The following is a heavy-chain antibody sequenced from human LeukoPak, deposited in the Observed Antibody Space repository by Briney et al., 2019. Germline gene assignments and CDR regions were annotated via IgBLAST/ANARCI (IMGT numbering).Heavy chain of an antibody. CDR3: ARVSAVVVVAATLDY. V-gene: IGHV3-30-3*01. CDR1: GFTFSSCA. J-gene: IGHJ4*02. Sequence: GRSLRLSCAASGFTFSSCAMHWVRQAPGKGLEWVAVISYDGSNKYYADSVKGRFTISRDNSKNTLYLQMNSLRAEDTAVYYCARVSAVVVVAATLDYWGQGTLVTVSS. D-gene: IGHD2-15*01. CDR2: ISYDGSNK.